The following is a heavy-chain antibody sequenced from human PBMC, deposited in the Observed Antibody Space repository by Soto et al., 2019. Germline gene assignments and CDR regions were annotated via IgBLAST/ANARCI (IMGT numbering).Heavy chain of an antibody. Sequence: PGESLKISCKGSGYSFTRYWIGWGRQMPGKGLEWMGIIYPGDSDTRYSPSFQGQVTISADKSISTAYLQWSSLKASDTAMYYCARTSAAGKYYYGMDVWGQGTTVTVSS. J-gene: IGHJ6*02. CDR3: ARTSAAGKYYYGMDV. CDR1: GYSFTRYW. V-gene: IGHV5-51*01. CDR2: IYPGDSDT. D-gene: IGHD6-13*01.